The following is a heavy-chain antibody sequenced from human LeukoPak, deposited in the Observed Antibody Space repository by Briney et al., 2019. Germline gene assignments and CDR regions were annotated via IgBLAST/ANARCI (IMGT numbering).Heavy chain of an antibody. V-gene: IGHV3-23*01. CDR2: IGGRDGST. Sequence: GGSLRLSCAASGFTFSSYGMSWVSQAPGKGLEWVSAIGGRDGSTYYADSVKGRFTISRDNSKNTLYVQMNSLRAEDTAVYYCAKGHYYGSGSLDYWGQGTLVTVSS. D-gene: IGHD3-10*01. CDR3: AKGHYYGSGSLDY. J-gene: IGHJ4*02. CDR1: GFTFSSYG.